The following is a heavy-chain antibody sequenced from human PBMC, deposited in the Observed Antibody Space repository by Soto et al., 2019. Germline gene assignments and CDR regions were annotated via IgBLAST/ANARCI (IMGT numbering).Heavy chain of an antibody. V-gene: IGHV3-7*01. D-gene: IGHD6-25*01. CDR3: ATRAGAPAD. CDR1: GFSFNTYW. Sequence: GGSLRLSCAASGFSFNTYWMSWIRQAPGKGLEWVANINEDGNKQNYVDSVRGRFTISRDNAKTSVHLQMNSLRVEDTAVYYFATRAGAPADWGQGSLVTVSS. CDR2: INEDGNKQ. J-gene: IGHJ4*02.